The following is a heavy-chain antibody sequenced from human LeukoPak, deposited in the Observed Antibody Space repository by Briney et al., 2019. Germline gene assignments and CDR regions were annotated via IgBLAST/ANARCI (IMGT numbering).Heavy chain of an antibody. J-gene: IGHJ4*02. V-gene: IGHV4-34*01. CDR1: GGSFSGYY. CDR3: ARVFRYCSGGSCYSWAGLDY. Sequence: SETLSLTCAVYGGSFSGYYWSWIRQPPGKGLEWIGEINHSGSTNYNPSLKSRVTISVDTSKNQFSLKLGSVTAADTAVYYCARVFRYCSGGSCYSWAGLDYWGQGTLVTVSS. CDR2: INHSGST. D-gene: IGHD2-15*01.